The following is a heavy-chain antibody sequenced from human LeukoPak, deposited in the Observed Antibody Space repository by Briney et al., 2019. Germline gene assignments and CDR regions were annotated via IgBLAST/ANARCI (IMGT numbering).Heavy chain of an antibody. CDR1: GFTFSNAW. Sequence: GGSLRLSCAASGFTFSNAWMSWVRQAPGKGLEWVGRIKSKTDGGTTDYAAPVKGRFTISRDDSKNTLYLQMNGLKTEDTAVYYCTTGSYGSGSYPFQHWGQGTLVTVSS. CDR3: TTGSYGSGSYPFQH. CDR2: IKSKTDGGTT. D-gene: IGHD3-10*01. V-gene: IGHV3-15*01. J-gene: IGHJ1*01.